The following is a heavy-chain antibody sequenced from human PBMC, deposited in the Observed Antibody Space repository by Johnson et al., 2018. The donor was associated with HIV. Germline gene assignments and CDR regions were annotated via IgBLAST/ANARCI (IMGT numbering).Heavy chain of an antibody. Sequence: QVQLVESGGGVVQPGGSLRLSCAASGFTFSSYGMHWVRQAPGKGLEWVAFIRYDGSNKYYADSVKGRFTISRDNSKNTLHLQMNNVRAEDTAIYYCAGSDSGYDAFDIWGQGTMVSVSS. J-gene: IGHJ3*02. CDR1: GFTFSSYG. V-gene: IGHV3-30*02. CDR3: AGSDSGYDAFDI. CDR2: IRYDGSNK. D-gene: IGHD3-22*01.